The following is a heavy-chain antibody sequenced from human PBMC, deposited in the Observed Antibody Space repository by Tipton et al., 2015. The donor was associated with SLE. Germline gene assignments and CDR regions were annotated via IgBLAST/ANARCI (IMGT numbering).Heavy chain of an antibody. V-gene: IGHV3-13*01. CDR1: GFTFSRSD. CDR2: IGRGGDI. Sequence: GSLRLSCAASGFTFSRSDMHWVRQTTEGLEWVAAIGRGGDIYYSASVKGRFTISRENAKNSLYLQMNTLRAGDTAIYYCAREMDDSSSRSWSLDVWGKGTTVTASS. CDR3: AREMDDSSSRSWSLDV. J-gene: IGHJ6*04. D-gene: IGHD6-13*01.